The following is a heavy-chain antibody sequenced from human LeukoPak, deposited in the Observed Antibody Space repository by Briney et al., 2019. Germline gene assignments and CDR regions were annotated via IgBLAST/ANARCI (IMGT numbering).Heavy chain of an antibody. CDR3: ARSTFSYGYGNWFDP. D-gene: IGHD5-18*01. J-gene: IGHJ5*02. V-gene: IGHV4-59*01. CDR1: GGSISSYY. CDR2: IYYSGST. Sequence: SETLSLTCTVSGGSISSYYWSWIRQPPGKGLEWIGYIYYSGSTNYNPSLKSRVTISVDTSKNQFSLKVTSVTAADTAVYFCARSTFSYGYGNWFDPWGQGTLVTVSS.